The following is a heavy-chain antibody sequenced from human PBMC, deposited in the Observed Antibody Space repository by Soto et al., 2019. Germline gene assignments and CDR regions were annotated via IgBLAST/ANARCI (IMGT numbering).Heavy chain of an antibody. CDR2: ISGSGGST. Sequence: GSLRLSCAASGFTFSSYAMSWVRQAPGKGLEWVSAISGSGGSTYYADSVKGRFTISRDNSKNTLYLQMNSLRAEDTAVYYCAKGDALGTNKNPPLDYWGQGTLVTVSS. CDR3: AKGDALGTNKNPPLDY. V-gene: IGHV3-23*01. D-gene: IGHD1-1*01. CDR1: GFTFSSYA. J-gene: IGHJ4*02.